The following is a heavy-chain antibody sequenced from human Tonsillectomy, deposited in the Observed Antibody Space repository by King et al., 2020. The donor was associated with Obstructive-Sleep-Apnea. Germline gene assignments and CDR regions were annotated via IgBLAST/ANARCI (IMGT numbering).Heavy chain of an antibody. CDR3: ARDSTYNDILAGRRLGMDV. D-gene: IGHD3-9*01. Sequence: VQLVESGGGLIQPGGSLRLSCAAFGFTFSDYNMIWVRQAPGKGLEWVSYISSSGNNIYYANSVKGRFTISRDSARYSLFLQMNSLRAEDTAVYFCARDSTYNDILAGRRLGMDVWGQGTSVTVSS. V-gene: IGHV3-48*01. J-gene: IGHJ6*02. CDR1: GFTFSDYN. CDR2: ISSSGNNI.